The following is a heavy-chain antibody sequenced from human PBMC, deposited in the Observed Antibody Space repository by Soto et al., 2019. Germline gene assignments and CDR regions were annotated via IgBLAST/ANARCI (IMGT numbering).Heavy chain of an antibody. CDR1: GFTFSSYS. CDR2: ISSSSSYI. D-gene: IGHD5-18*01. Sequence: LRLSCAASGFTFSSYSMNWVRQAPGKGLEWVSSISSSSSYIYYADSVKGRFTISRDNAKNSLYLQMNSLRAEDTAVYYCARDRSMGYYSYGPRGYYYYGMDVWGQGTTVTVSS. CDR3: ARDRSMGYYSYGPRGYYYYGMDV. V-gene: IGHV3-21*01. J-gene: IGHJ6*02.